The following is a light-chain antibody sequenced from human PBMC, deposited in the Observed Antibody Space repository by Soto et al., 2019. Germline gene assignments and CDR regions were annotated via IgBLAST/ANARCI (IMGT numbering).Light chain of an antibody. CDR3: SSYVGDSAYA. CDR1: SRDVGGSNY. J-gene: IGLJ1*01. V-gene: IGLV2-14*01. Sequence: QSALIQPASVSGSPGQSITISCTGTSRDVGGSNYVSWYQHHPHRAPKLLIYEVNYRPSGVSSRFSGSKSGNTASLTISGLQAEDEADYFCSSYVGDSAYAFGTGTKVTVL. CDR2: EVN.